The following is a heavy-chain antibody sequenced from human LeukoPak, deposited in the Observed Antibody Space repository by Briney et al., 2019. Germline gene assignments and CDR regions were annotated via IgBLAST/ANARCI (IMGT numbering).Heavy chain of an antibody. V-gene: IGHV4-59*08. CDR1: GGSISSYY. J-gene: IGHJ4*02. CDR3: ASSMVRGVIAPDY. D-gene: IGHD3-10*01. Sequence: PSETLSLTCTVSGGSISSYYWSWIRQPPGKGLEWIGYIYYSGSTNYNPSLKSRVTISVDTSKNQFSLKLSSVTAADTAVYYCASSMVRGVIAPDYWGQGTLVTASS. CDR2: IYYSGST.